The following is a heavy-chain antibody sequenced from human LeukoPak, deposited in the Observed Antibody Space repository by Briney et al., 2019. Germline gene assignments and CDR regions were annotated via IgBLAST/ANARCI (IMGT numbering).Heavy chain of an antibody. D-gene: IGHD5-18*01. Sequence: GRSLRLSCAASGFTFDDYAMHWVRQAPGNGLEWVSGISWNSGSIGYADSVKGRFTISRDNAKNSLYLQMNSLRAEDTALYYCAKDILQGHSYYFDYWGQGTLVTVSS. J-gene: IGHJ4*02. CDR2: ISWNSGSI. CDR1: GFTFDDYA. V-gene: IGHV3-9*01. CDR3: AKDILQGHSYYFDY.